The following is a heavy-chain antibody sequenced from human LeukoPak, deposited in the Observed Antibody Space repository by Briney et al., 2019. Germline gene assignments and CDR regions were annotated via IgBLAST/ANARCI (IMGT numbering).Heavy chain of an antibody. D-gene: IGHD3-16*01. CDR2: IVVGSGNT. Sequence: PGTSVKVSCKASGFTFTSSAVQWVRQARGQRLEWIGWIVVGSGNTNYAQKFQERVTITRDMSTSTAYMELSSLRSEDTAVYYCTRVRYEYVWGTQEYYYYGMDVWGQGTTVTVSS. V-gene: IGHV1-58*01. J-gene: IGHJ6*02. CDR3: TRVRYEYVWGTQEYYYYGMDV. CDR1: GFTFTSSA.